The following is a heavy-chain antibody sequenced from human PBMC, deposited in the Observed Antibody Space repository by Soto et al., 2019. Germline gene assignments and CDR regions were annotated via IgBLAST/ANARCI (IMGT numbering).Heavy chain of an antibody. CDR2: ISGSGGST. J-gene: IGHJ6*02. CDR1: GFTFSSYA. Sequence: GGSLRLSCAASGFTFSSYAMSWVRQAPGKGLEWVSAISGSGGSTYYADSVKGRFTISRDNSKNTLYLQMNSLRAEDTAVYYCAKDRVAAADVYYYYGMDVWGQGTTVTVSS. V-gene: IGHV3-23*01. D-gene: IGHD6-13*01. CDR3: AKDRVAAADVYYYYGMDV.